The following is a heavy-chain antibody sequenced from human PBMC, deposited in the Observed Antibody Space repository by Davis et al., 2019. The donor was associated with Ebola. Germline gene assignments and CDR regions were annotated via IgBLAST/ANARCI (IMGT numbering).Heavy chain of an antibody. Sequence: PSETLSLTCAVSGGSISSSNWWSWVRQPPGKGLEWIGEIYHSGSTNYNPSLKSRVTISVDKSKNQFSLKLSSVTAADTAVYYCARVGITIWDWYFDLWGRGTLVTVSS. CDR1: GGSISSSNW. J-gene: IGHJ2*01. D-gene: IGHD3-3*01. CDR2: IYHSGST. CDR3: ARVGITIWDWYFDL. V-gene: IGHV4-4*02.